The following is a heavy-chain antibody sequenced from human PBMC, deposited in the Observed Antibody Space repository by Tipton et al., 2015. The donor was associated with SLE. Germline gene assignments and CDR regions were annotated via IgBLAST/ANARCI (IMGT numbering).Heavy chain of an antibody. CDR2: ISASGGRT. D-gene: IGHD1-26*01. J-gene: IGHJ4*02. CDR3: VKDGFAHDGSNHFYYLGN. V-gene: IGHV3-23*01. Sequence: WIRQPPGKGLEWISGISASGGRTDYADSVKGRFTISRDNSKNTLLLQMNSLTSGDTAIYYCVKDGFAHDGSNHFYYLGNRGQGTLATVSS.